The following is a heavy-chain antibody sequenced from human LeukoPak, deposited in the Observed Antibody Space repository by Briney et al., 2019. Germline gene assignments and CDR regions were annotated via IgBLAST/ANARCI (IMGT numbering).Heavy chain of an antibody. CDR3: ARWGYDSPTVPEAYFDY. V-gene: IGHV4-59*01. CDR1: GGSIRSYY. CDR2: IYYSGST. D-gene: IGHD3-3*01. J-gene: IGHJ4*02. Sequence: SETLSLTCTVSGGSIRSYYWNWIRQPPGKGLEWIGYIYYSGSTNYNPSLKSRVTISVDTSKNQFSLKLSSVTAADTAVYYCARWGYDSPTVPEAYFDYWGQGTLVTVSS.